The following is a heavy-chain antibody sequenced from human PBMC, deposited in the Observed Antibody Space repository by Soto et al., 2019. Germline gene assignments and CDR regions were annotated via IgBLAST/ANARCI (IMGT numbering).Heavy chain of an antibody. J-gene: IGHJ4*02. V-gene: IGHV4-59*08. D-gene: IGHD2-8*01. CDR3: ARQASLSPTYGLFDY. CDR1: GGSISSYY. Sequence: QVQLQESGPGLVKPSETLSLTCTVSGGSISSYYWSWIRQPPGKGLEWIGDIYYSGSTNYNPSLKSRATISVDTYKNQFSLKLSSVTAADTAVYYCARQASLSPTYGLFDYWGQGTLVTVSS. CDR2: IYYSGST.